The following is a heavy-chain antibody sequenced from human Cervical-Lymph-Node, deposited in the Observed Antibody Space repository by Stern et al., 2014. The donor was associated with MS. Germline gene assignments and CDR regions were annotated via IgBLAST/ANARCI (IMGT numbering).Heavy chain of an antibody. CDR1: GFTFSSYG. CDR3: ARGNDGLGEDYYYYGMDV. J-gene: IGHJ6*02. D-gene: IGHD3-10*01. CDR2: IWYDGSNK. V-gene: IGHV3-33*01. Sequence: VQLLESGGGVVQPGRSLRLSCAASGFTFSSYGMHWVRQAPGKGLEWVAVIWYDGSNKYYAASVKGRFTISRDNSKNTLDLQMNSLRAEDAAVYYCARGNDGLGEDYYYYGMDVWGQGTTVTVSS.